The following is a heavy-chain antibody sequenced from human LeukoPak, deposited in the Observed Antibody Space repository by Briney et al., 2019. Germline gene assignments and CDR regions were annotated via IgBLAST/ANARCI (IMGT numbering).Heavy chain of an antibody. D-gene: IGHD3-9*01. Sequence: ASVKVSCKASGYTFTGYYMHRVRQAPGQGLEWMGWINPNSGGTNYAQKFQGRVTMTRDTSISTAYMELSRLRSDDTAVYYCAVEGSLRPPDIPVSYFDYWGQGTLVTVSS. CDR2: INPNSGGT. CDR1: GYTFTGYY. CDR3: AVEGSLRPPDIPVSYFDY. V-gene: IGHV1-2*02. J-gene: IGHJ4*02.